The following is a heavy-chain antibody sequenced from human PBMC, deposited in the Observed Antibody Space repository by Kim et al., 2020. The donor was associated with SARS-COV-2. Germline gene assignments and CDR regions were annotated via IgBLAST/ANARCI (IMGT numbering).Heavy chain of an antibody. CDR3: ARDREHGDGTFDI. V-gene: IGHV3-21*01. D-gene: IGHD1-1*01. Sequence: YYADSVQGRFTISRDNAKNSLYLQMHSLRAEDTAVYYCARDREHGDGTFDIWGQGTMVTVSS. J-gene: IGHJ3*02.